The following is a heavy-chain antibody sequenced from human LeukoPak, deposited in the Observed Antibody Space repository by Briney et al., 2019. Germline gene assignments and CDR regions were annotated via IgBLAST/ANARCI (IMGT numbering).Heavy chain of an antibody. CDR2: ISGPGGLT. D-gene: IGHD2-2*01. V-gene: IGHV3-23*01. CDR3: AKGESDIVVVPGADAFDT. Sequence: GGSLRLSCAASRFTFSTYTMTWVRQAPGKGLEWVSGISGPGGLTDYADSVKGRFTISRDNSKNTLFLQMNSLRAEDTATYYCAKGESDIVVVPGADAFDTWGQGTIGIVSS. J-gene: IGHJ3*02. CDR1: RFTFSTYT.